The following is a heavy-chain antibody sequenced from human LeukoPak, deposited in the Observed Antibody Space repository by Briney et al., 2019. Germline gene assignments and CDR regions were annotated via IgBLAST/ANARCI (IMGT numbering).Heavy chain of an antibody. CDR2: INHSGST. CDR3: ARERRSHYDFWSGYRRSYYFDY. V-gene: IGHV4-34*01. J-gene: IGHJ4*02. D-gene: IGHD3-3*01. CDR1: GGSISSYY. Sequence: SETLSLTCTVSGGSISSYYWSWIRQPPGKGLEWIGEINHSGSTNYNPSLKSRVTISVDTSKNQFSLKLSSVTAADTAVYYCARERRSHYDFWSGYRRSYYFDYWGQGTLVTVSS.